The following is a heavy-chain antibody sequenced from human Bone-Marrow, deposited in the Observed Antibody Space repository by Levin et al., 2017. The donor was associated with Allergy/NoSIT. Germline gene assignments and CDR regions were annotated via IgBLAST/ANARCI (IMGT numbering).Heavy chain of an antibody. J-gene: IGHJ4*02. V-gene: IGHV3-23*01. CDR2: ISHSGDTT. D-gene: IGHD3-10*01. CDR1: GFTFSNYG. CDR3: AKCPGSGSYRYLDL. Sequence: PSETLSLTCAASGFTFSNYGMSWVRQTPGKGLECVSTISHSGDTTYDADSVKGRFTISRDNSENTLYLQMNRLRAEDTAVYYCAKCPGSGSYRYLDLWGQGTLVTVSS.